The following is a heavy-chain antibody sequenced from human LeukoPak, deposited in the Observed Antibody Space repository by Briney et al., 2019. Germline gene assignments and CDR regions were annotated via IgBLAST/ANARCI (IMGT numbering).Heavy chain of an antibody. J-gene: IGHJ4*02. D-gene: IGHD6-19*01. V-gene: IGHV3-23*01. Sequence: GGPLRLSCAASGSTFSSYAMSWVRQAPGKGLEWVSAISGSGGSTYYADSVKGRFTISRDNSKNTLYLQMNSLRAEDTAVYYCAKSGEQWLVQFVDYWGQGTLVTVSS. CDR3: AKSGEQWLVQFVDY. CDR2: ISGSGGST. CDR1: GSTFSSYA.